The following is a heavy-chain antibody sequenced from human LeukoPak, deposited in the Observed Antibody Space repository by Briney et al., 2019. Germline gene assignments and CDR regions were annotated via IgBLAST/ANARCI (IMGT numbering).Heavy chain of an antibody. CDR2: INPNSGGT. D-gene: IGHD2-2*01. V-gene: IGHV1-2*02. Sequence: ASVKVSCKASGYTFTGYYMHWVRQAPGQGLEWMGWINPNSGGTNHAQKFQGRVTMTRNTSISTAYMELSSLRSEDTAVYYCARGVSCSSTSCYGYYYYYYMDVWGKGTTATISS. CDR3: ARGVSCSSTSCYGYYYYYYMDV. J-gene: IGHJ6*03. CDR1: GYTFTGYY.